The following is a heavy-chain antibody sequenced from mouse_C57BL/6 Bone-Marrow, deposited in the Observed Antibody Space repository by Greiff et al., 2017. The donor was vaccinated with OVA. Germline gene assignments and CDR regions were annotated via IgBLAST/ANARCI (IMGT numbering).Heavy chain of an antibody. CDR2: ISSGSSTI. V-gene: IGHV5-17*01. J-gene: IGHJ3*01. CDR3: ARLTTVVAKGFAY. D-gene: IGHD1-1*01. Sequence: EVKLVESGGGLVKPGGSLKLSCAASGFTFSDYGMHWVRQAPEKGLAWVAYISSGSSTIYYADTVKGRFTISRDNAKNTLFLQMTSLRSEDTAMYYCARLTTVVAKGFAYWGQGTLVTVSA. CDR1: GFTFSDYG.